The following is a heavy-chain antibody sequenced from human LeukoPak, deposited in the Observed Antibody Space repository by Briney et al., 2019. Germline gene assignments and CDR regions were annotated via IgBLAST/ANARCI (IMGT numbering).Heavy chain of an antibody. CDR3: VKDLYKGDSSSWYYFHY. Sequence: PGGSLRLSCSASGFTFSAYSVHWVRQAPGKGLEYVSAISANGGRTYYADSVKGRFTISRDNSKNTLYLQMSSLRAEDTAIYHCVKDLYKGDSSSWYYFHYWGQGTLVTVSS. CDR2: ISANGGRT. D-gene: IGHD6-13*01. J-gene: IGHJ4*02. V-gene: IGHV3-64D*06. CDR1: GFTFSAYS.